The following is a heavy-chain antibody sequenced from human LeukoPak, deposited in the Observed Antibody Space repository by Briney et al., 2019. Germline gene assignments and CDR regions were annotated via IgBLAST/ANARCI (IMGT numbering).Heavy chain of an antibody. V-gene: IGHV3-7*01. CDR1: GFTLSCYW. CDR2: IKQDGSEK. J-gene: IGHJ4*02. Sequence: GSLRLSCAAPGFTLSCYWMGWVRPAPGKGLEWVANIKQDGSEKYYVDSVKGRFTISRDNAKNSLYLLMNSLRAEDTAVYYCARDSYYYGSGSSPIDYWGQGTLVTVSS. CDR3: ARDSYYYGSGSSPIDY. D-gene: IGHD3-10*01.